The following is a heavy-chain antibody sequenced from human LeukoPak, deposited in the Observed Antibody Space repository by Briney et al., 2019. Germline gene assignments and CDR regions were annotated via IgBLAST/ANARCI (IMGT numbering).Heavy chain of an antibody. CDR1: GGSMSPYH. CDR3: ARGYGYCSSTSCYTWAFDY. D-gene: IGHD2-2*02. V-gene: IGHV4-59*12. CDR2: IYYSGST. J-gene: IGHJ4*02. Sequence: SETLSLTCTVSGGSMSPYHWGWIRQPPGKGLEWTGYIYYSGSTNYNPSLKSRVTISVDTSKNQFSLKLSSVTAADTAVYYCARGYGYCSSTSCYTWAFDYWGQGTLVTVSS.